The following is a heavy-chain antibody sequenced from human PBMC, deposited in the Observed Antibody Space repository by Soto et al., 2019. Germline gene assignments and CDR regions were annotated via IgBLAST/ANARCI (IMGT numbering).Heavy chain of an antibody. CDR3: AKDQLHVWGSYRYNPFDY. V-gene: IGHV3-23*01. Sequence: GGSLRLSCAASGFTFSSYAMSWVRQAPGKGLEWVSAISGSGGSTYYADSVKGRFTISRDNSKNTLYLQMNSLRAEDTAVYYCAKDQLHVWGSYRYNPFDYWGQGTLVTVSS. D-gene: IGHD3-16*02. J-gene: IGHJ4*02. CDR2: ISGSGGST. CDR1: GFTFSSYA.